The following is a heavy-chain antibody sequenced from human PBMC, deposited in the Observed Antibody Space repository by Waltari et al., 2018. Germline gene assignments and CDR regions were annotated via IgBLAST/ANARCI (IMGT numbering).Heavy chain of an antibody. V-gene: IGHV3-30*18. J-gene: IGHJ4*02. D-gene: IGHD2-8*01. Sequence: QVQLVESGGGVVQPGRSLRLSCAASGFTFSSYGMHWVRQAPGKGLEWVAVISYDGSNKYYADSVKGRFTISRDNSKNTLYLQMNSLRAEDTAVYYCAKDNGGWDCTNGVCYNFDYWGQGTLVTVSS. CDR3: AKDNGGWDCTNGVCYNFDY. CDR2: ISYDGSNK. CDR1: GFTFSSYG.